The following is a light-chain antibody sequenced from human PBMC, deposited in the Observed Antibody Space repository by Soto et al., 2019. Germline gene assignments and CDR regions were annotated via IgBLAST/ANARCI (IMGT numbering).Light chain of an antibody. CDR3: QQYNDNWT. V-gene: IGKV1-5*03. J-gene: IGKJ1*01. CDR2: KAS. CDR1: QSISSW. Sequence: DIQMTQSPSTLSASVGDRDTITCRASQSISSWLAWYQQKQWQAPKLLLYKASTLQSGVPSRFSGSGSGTEFTLAISSLQPDDSATYYCQQYNDNWTFGQGTKVEIK.